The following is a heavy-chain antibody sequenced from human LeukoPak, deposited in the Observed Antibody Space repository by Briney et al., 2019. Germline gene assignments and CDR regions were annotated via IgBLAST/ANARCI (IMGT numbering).Heavy chain of an antibody. CDR1: GLAVSGNY. D-gene: IGHD1-26*01. V-gene: IGHV3-53*01. CDR3: AIAQTWDGLFES. Sequence: TGGSLTLSCAASGLAVSGNYMSWVRQTPGKGLEWVSFISINTNTFYADSVRGRFTISRDTSKNTLLLQMNSLRDEDSAIYYCAIAQTWDGLFESWGQGTLVTVSS. J-gene: IGHJ4*02. CDR2: ISINTNT.